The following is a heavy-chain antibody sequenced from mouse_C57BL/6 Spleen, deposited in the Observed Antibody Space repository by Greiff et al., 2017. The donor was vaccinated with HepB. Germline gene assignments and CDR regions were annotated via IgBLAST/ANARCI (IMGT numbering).Heavy chain of an antibody. CDR1: GFTFSSYA. Sequence: VQLKESGGGLVKPGGSLKLSCAASGFTFSSYAMSWVRQTPEKRLEWVATISDGGSYTYYPDNVKGRFTISRDNAKNNLYLQMSHLKSEDTAMYYCARDRPFDYWGQGTTLTVSS. V-gene: IGHV5-4*01. CDR2: ISDGGSYT. CDR3: ARDRPFDY. J-gene: IGHJ2*01.